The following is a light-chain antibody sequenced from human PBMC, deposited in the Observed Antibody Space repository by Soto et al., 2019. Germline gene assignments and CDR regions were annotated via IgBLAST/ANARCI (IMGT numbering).Light chain of an antibody. CDR3: QQRHNCPIT. CDR1: QSFRGL. CDR2: DAY. V-gene: IGKV3-11*01. J-gene: IGKJ5*01. Sequence: SPVTLSLSPGEIATLSCRASQSFRGLLAWYQQKPGQAPRLLIYDAYNRATGIPPRFSGSGSGTDFTLTISSLEPEDSAVYYCQQRHNCPITFGQGTRLEIK.